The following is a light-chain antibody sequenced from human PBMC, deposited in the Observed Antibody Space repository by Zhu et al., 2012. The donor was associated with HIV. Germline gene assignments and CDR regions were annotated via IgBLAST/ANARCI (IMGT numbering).Light chain of an antibody. CDR1: QSIDTY. Sequence: DIQMTQSPSSLSASVGDRVTITCRASQSIDTYLNWYQQKPGKAPNLLIYAASSLQSGVPSRFSGSGSGTDFSLTISNLQPEDFATYYCQQTLTLPITFGQGTRL. CDR3: QQTLTLPIT. CDR2: AAS. V-gene: IGKV1-39*01. J-gene: IGKJ5*01.